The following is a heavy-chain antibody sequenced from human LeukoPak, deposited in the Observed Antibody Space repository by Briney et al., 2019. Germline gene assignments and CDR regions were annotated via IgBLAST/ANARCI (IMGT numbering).Heavy chain of an antibody. Sequence: PGGSLRLSCAASGFTFSTYEMNWVRQAPGKGLEWVSHIRSSGTTIYYADSVKGRFTISRDNAKNSLYLQMNSLRAEDTAVYYCASGRPFDYWGQGTLVTVSS. V-gene: IGHV3-48*03. CDR3: ASGRPFDY. CDR1: GFTFSTYE. CDR2: IRSSGTTI. D-gene: IGHD1-1*01. J-gene: IGHJ4*02.